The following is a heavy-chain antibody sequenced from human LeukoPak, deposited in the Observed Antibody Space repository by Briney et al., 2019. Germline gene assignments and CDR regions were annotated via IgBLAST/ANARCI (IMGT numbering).Heavy chain of an antibody. D-gene: IGHD5-12*01. CDR3: ARGTEKTRISGYYSFDH. J-gene: IGHJ4*02. Sequence: SETLSLTCTVSGGSISGYFWTWIRQPAGKELEWIGRIYSSGTAYYNPSLESRVTISLDTFNNQFSLKVTSVTAADTAVYYCARGTEKTRISGYYSFDHWGRGLLVTVSS. CDR2: IYSSGTA. CDR1: GGSISGYF. V-gene: IGHV4-4*07.